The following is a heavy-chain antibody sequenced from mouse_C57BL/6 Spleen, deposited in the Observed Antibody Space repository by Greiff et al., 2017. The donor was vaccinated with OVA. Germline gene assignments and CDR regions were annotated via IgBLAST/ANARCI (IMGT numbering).Heavy chain of an antibody. CDR2: IDPSDSYT. Sequence: QVHVKQPGAELVRPGTSVKLSCKASGYTFTSYWMHWVKQRPGQGLEWIGVIDPSDSYTNYNQKFKGKATLTVDTSSSTAYMQLSSLTSEDSAVYYCARGGSSPYYYAMDYWGQGTSVTVSS. V-gene: IGHV1-59*01. CDR3: ARGGSSPYYYAMDY. CDR1: GYTFTSYW. D-gene: IGHD1-1*01. J-gene: IGHJ4*01.